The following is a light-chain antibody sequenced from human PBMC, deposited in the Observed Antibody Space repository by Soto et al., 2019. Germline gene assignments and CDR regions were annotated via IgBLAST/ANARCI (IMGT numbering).Light chain of an antibody. J-gene: IGLJ2*01. Sequence: QSVLTQPASVSGSPGQSITISCTGTSSDVGGYNYVSWYQQHPGKAPKLMIYEVNNRPSGVSNRFSGSKSGNTASLTISGLQSEDEADYYCSSYRSSSTLFGGGTKLTVL. CDR2: EVN. V-gene: IGLV2-14*01. CDR3: SSYRSSSTL. CDR1: SSDVGGYNY.